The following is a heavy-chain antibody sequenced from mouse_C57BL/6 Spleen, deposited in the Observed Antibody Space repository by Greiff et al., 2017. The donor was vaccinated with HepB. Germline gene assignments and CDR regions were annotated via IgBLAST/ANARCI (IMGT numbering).Heavy chain of an antibody. CDR3: ARSELRSPFAY. J-gene: IGHJ3*01. CDR1: GYTFTSYW. D-gene: IGHD1-1*01. Sequence: QVQLQQSGAELVKPGASVKMSCKASGYTFTSYWITWVKQRPGQGLEWIGDIYPGSGSPNYNEKFKSKATLTVDTSSSTAYMQLSSLTSEDSAVYYCARSELRSPFAYWGQGTLVTVSA. CDR2: IYPGSGSP. V-gene: IGHV1-55*01.